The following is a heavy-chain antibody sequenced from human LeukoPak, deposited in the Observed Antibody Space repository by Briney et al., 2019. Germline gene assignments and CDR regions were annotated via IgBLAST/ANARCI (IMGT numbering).Heavy chain of an antibody. CDR1: GFTFSTYA. J-gene: IGHJ4*02. CDR3: AKIAGSSGYYPDY. D-gene: IGHD3-22*01. V-gene: IGHV3-23*01. Sequence: GGSLRLSCAASGFTFSTYAMSWVRQAPGKGLRWVSAISASGDSTYYTDSVKGRFTISRDNSKDTLYLQMNSLRAEDTAVYYCAKIAGSSGYYPDYWGQGTLVTVSS. CDR2: ISASGDST.